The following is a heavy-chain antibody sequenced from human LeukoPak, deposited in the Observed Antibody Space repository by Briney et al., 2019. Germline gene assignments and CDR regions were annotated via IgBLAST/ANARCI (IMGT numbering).Heavy chain of an antibody. J-gene: IGHJ5*02. CDR1: GDSLNKQY. V-gene: IGHV4-4*09. CDR2: IYTRGRT. D-gene: IGHD1-1*01. Sequence: TLSLTYTVSGDSLNKQYWSWIRQPPGKGGEGMGFIYTRGRTNYNPSLKSRVTMSGDTSKNQVSLTLNSVTAADTAVYYCARHWIETTKTYSYWFDPWGQGTLVTVSS. CDR3: ARHWIETTKTYSYWFDP.